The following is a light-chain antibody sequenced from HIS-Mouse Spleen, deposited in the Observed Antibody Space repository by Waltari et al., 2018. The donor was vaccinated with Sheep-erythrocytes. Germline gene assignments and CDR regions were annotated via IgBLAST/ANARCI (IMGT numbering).Light chain of an antibody. J-gene: IGLJ1*01. Sequence: QSALTQPRSVSGSPGQSVTISCTGTSSDVGGYNYVSWYQQHPGKAPKRRIYYVSKRPSVVPDRFCGSKSGNTAALTISGLQAEDEADYYCCSYAGSYNHGFATGTKVTVL. CDR2: YVS. CDR1: SSDVGGYNY. CDR3: CSYAGSYNHG. V-gene: IGLV2-11*01.